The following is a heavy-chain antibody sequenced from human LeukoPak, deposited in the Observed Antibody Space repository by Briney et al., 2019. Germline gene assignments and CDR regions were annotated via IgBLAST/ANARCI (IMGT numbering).Heavy chain of an antibody. Sequence: GGSLRLSCAASGFTFSSYSMNWVRQAPGKGLEWVSSISSSSSYIYYADSVKGRFTISRDNAKNSLYLQMNSLRAEDTAVYYCARDRGGSYYVDWFDPWGQGTLVTVSS. CDR3: ARDRGGSYYVDWFDP. V-gene: IGHV3-21*01. CDR1: GFTFSSYS. J-gene: IGHJ5*02. CDR2: ISSSSSYI. D-gene: IGHD1-26*01.